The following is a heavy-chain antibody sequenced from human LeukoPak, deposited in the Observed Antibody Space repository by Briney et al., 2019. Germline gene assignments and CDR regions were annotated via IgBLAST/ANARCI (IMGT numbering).Heavy chain of an antibody. D-gene: IGHD6-13*01. CDR1: GFIFSSCV. CDR3: ARGRAATGNPTCFDP. V-gene: IGHV3-33*01. CDR2: IWDDGSEI. J-gene: IGHJ5*02. Sequence: GGSLRLSCAASGFIFSSCVMHWVRHAPRTGLEWVSVIWDDGSEIYYADSVKCRFTISRDNSKNILYLQMNSLRAEDTAVDYCARGRAATGNPTCFDPWGQGTLVSVSS.